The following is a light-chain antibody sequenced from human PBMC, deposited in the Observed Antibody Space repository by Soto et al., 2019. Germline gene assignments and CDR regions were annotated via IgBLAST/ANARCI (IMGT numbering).Light chain of an antibody. Sequence: DVQVTQSPASLSASVGDRVNISCRASKGIYIYLAWYQQKPGQVPTLLINGASSLQSAVPSRFSGSGSGTDFTLTISSLQPEDIATYYCQKYDSAPRTVGQGTKVDIK. CDR3: QKYDSAPRT. V-gene: IGKV1-27*01. CDR1: KGIYIY. CDR2: GAS. J-gene: IGKJ1*01.